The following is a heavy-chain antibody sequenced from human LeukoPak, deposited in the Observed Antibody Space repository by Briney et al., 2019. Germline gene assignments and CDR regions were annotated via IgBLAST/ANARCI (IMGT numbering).Heavy chain of an antibody. CDR3: AHSLRGYCSGGSCYRTHDAFDI. D-gene: IGHD2-15*01. J-gene: IGHJ3*02. CDR1: GFSLSTSGVG. CDR2: IYWDDDK. V-gene: IGHV2-5*02. Sequence: SGPTLVKPTQTLTLTCTFSGFSLSTSGVGVGWIRQPPGKALEWLTLIYWDDDKRYSPSLKSRLTITKDTSKNQVVITMTNMDPVDTATYYCAHSLRGYCSGGSCYRTHDAFDIWGQGTMVTVSS.